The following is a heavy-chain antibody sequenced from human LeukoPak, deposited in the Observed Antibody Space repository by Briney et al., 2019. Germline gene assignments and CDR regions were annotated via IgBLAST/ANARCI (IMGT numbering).Heavy chain of an antibody. J-gene: IGHJ3*02. Sequence: SVKVSCKASGGTFSSYAISWVRQAPGQGLEWMGGIIPIFGTANYAQKFQGRVTITADESTSTAYMELSSLRSENTAVYYCARERYCGGDCPHDAFDIWGQGTMVTVSS. V-gene: IGHV1-69*01. CDR1: GGTFSSYA. D-gene: IGHD2-21*01. CDR2: IIPIFGTA. CDR3: ARERYCGGDCPHDAFDI.